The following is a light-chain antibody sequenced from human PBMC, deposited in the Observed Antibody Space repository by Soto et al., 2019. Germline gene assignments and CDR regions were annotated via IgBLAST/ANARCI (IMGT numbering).Light chain of an antibody. V-gene: IGLV4-69*01. CDR2: LNSDGRH. CDR3: QTWGTGLLV. J-gene: IGLJ2*01. CDR1: SGHRTYA. Sequence: QSVLTQSPSASASLGASVKLTCTLSSGHRTYAIAWHQQQPEKGPRYLMNLNSDGRHTKGDGIPDRFSGSISGTERYLTISSLQSEDEADYYCQTWGTGLLVFGGGTKLTVL.